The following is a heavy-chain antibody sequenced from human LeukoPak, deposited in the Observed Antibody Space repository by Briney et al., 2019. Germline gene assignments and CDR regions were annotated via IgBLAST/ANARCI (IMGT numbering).Heavy chain of an antibody. V-gene: IGHV3-21*01. J-gene: IGHJ3*02. CDR2: ISSSSSYI. Sequence: PGGSLRLSCAASGFTFSSYSTNWVRQAPGKGLEWVSSISSSSSYIYYADSVKGRFTISRDNAKNMLYLQMNSLRAEDTAVYYCARVRDYDYVWGRREDAFDIWGQGTMVTVSS. CDR1: GFTFSSYS. CDR3: ARVRDYDYVWGRREDAFDI. D-gene: IGHD3-16*01.